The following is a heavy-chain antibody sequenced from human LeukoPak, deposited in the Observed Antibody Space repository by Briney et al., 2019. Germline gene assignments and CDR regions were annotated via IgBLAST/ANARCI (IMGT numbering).Heavy chain of an antibody. CDR1: GGSLSSSSYY. V-gene: IGHV4-39*07. D-gene: IGHD5-12*01. Sequence: SETLSLTCTVSGGSLSSSSYYWGWIRQPPGKGLEWIGSMFHSESAYYNASLKSRVTMSIDTSKNQFSLKLSPVTAADTAVYYCARGRGYDPVVFYFDYWGQGTLVTVSS. CDR3: ARGRGYDPVVFYFDY. CDR2: MFHSESA. J-gene: IGHJ4*02.